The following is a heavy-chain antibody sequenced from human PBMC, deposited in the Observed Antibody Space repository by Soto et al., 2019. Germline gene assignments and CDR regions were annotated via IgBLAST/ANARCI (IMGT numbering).Heavy chain of an antibody. CDR1: GFTFSNYG. CDR3: ARVGNMAVADY. Sequence: QVQLVESGGGVVQPGRSLRLSCVASGFTFSNYGMHWVRQAPGKGLEWVAVIWDDGSKKYYADSVKGRFTISRDNSKNTLDLQMNSLGAEDTALYYCARVGNMAVADYWGQGTLVTVSS. D-gene: IGHD6-19*01. V-gene: IGHV3-33*01. J-gene: IGHJ4*02. CDR2: IWDDGSKK.